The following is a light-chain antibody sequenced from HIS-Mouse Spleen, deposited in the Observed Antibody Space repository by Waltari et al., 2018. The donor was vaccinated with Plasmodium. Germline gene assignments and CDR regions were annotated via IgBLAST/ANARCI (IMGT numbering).Light chain of an antibody. J-gene: IGLJ2*01. V-gene: IGLV2-23*01. CDR3: CSYAGSSTYVV. CDR1: SSDVGRYDL. Sequence: QSALTQPASVSGSPGQSITLSCTGPSSDVGRYDLVSWYQQHPGKAPKLMIYEGSKRPSGVSNRFSGSKSGNTASLTISGLQAEDEADYYCCSYAGSSTYVVFGGGTKLTVL. CDR2: EGS.